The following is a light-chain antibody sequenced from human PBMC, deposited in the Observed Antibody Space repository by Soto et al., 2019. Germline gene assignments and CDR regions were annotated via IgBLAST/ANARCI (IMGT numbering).Light chain of an antibody. CDR3: QNYNSAPLT. Sequence: DIQMTQSPSSLSASVGDRVTITCRASQDISNSLAWYQQKPGEVPKVLIYATSILQSGVPARFSGSGSGTDFTLTISSLQTEEVATYYCQNYNSAPLTFGGGTKVEI. CDR1: QDISNS. J-gene: IGKJ4*01. CDR2: ATS. V-gene: IGKV1-27*01.